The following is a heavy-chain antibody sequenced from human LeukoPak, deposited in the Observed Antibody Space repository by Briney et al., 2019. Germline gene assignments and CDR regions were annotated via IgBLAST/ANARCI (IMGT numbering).Heavy chain of an antibody. J-gene: IGHJ1*01. V-gene: IGHV4-4*07. CDR1: GGSISSYY. CDR2: IYTSGSS. D-gene: IGHD3-22*01. CDR3: ARASGYYDSSGYVSEYFQH. Sequence: SETLSLTRTVSGGSISSYYWSWIRQPAGKGLEWIGRIYTSGSSTYNPSLKGRVTMSLDTSKNQFSLKLSSVTAADTAVYYCARASGYYDSSGYVSEYFQHWGQGTLVTVSS.